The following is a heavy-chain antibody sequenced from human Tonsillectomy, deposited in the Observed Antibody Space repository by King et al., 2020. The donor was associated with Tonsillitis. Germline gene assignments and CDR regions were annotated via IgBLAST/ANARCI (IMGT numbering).Heavy chain of an antibody. V-gene: IGHV3-9*01. CDR1: GFTFDDYA. J-gene: IGHJ1*01. CDR2: ISWNSGSI. D-gene: IGHD3-10*01. CDR3: AKCGPLWFGELSQLGY. Sequence: VQLVESGGGLVQPGRSLRLSCAASGFTFDDYAMHWVRQAPGKGLEWVSGISWNSGSIGYADSVKGRFTISRDNAKNSLYLQMNSLRAEDTALYYCAKCGPLWFGELSQLGYWGQGTLVTVSS.